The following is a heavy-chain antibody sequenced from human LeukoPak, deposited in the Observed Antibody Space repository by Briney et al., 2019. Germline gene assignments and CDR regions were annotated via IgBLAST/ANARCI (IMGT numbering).Heavy chain of an antibody. CDR1: GGSFSGYY. V-gene: IGHV4-34*01. D-gene: IGHD3-22*01. CDR2: INHSGST. Sequence: SETLSLTCAVYGGSFSGYYWSWIRQPPGKGLEWIGEINHSGSTNYNPSLKSRVTISVDTSKNQFSLKLSSVSAADTAVYYCARGVGRGLYYYDSSGDSLLVWGQGTTVTVSS. J-gene: IGHJ6*02. CDR3: ARGVGRGLYYYDSSGDSLLV.